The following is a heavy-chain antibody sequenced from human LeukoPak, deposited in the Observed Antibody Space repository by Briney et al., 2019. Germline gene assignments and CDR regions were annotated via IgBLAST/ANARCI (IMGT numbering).Heavy chain of an antibody. Sequence: PSETLSLTCTASGGSISSSSYYWGWIRQPPGKGLEWIGSIYYSGSTYYNPSLKSRVTISVDTSKNQFSLKLSSVTAADTAVYYCARGGITGTTIDYWGQGTLVTVSS. CDR2: IYYSGST. CDR1: GGSISSSSYY. V-gene: IGHV4-39*01. CDR3: ARGGITGTTIDY. J-gene: IGHJ4*02. D-gene: IGHD1-7*01.